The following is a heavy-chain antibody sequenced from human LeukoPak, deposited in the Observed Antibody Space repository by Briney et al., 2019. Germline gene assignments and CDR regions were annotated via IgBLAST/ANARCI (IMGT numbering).Heavy chain of an antibody. J-gene: IGHJ4*02. Sequence: GGSLRLSCAASGFTFSSYAMHWVRQAPGKGLEWVAVISYDGSNKYYADSVKGRFTISRDNSKNTLYLQMNSLRAEDTAVYYCAKAPFVDTAMDFDYWGQGTLVTVSS. V-gene: IGHV3-30*04. CDR3: AKAPFVDTAMDFDY. CDR2: ISYDGSNK. D-gene: IGHD5-18*01. CDR1: GFTFSSYA.